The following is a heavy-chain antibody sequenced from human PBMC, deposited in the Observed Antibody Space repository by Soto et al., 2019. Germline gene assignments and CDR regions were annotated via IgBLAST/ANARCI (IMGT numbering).Heavy chain of an antibody. J-gene: IGHJ6*02. CDR2: INPSGGST. Sequence: ASVKVSCKASGYTFTSYYMHWVRQAPGQGLEWMGIINPSGGSTSYAQKFQGRVTMTRETSTSTVYMELSSLRSEDTAVYYCARNKDTVMFTGCKYYYDNGWDFWAQGTTGTVSS. CDR1: GYTFTSYY. D-gene: IGHD5-18*01. V-gene: IGHV1-46*01. CDR3: ARNKDTVMFTGCKYYYDNGWDF.